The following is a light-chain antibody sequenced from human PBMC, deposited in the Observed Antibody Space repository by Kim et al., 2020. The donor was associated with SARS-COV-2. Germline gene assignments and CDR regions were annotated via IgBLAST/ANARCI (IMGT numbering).Light chain of an antibody. CDR2: GAS. V-gene: IGKV1-39*01. CDR1: QIISNY. CDR3: QQSYYTLWT. J-gene: IGKJ1*01. Sequence: DIQMTQSPSSLSAVVGDRITISCRASQIISNYLNWYQKTPGKPPKLLISGASNLEPGVPSRFSGSGSGTDFTLTITSLQRDDFATYYCQQSYYTLWTFGLGTKVDIK.